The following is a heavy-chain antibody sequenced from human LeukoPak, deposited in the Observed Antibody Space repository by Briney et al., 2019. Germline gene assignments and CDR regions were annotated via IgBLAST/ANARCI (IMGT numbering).Heavy chain of an antibody. CDR3: ASGTLRRVHY. V-gene: IGHV3-21*01. Sequence: GGSLRLSCAASGFTFSSYSMNWVRQAPGKGLEWVSSISSSGSYLYYADSVKGRFTVYRDNSKNSLYMQMNSLRGEDPAVYYCASGTLRRVHYWGQGTLVTVSS. CDR1: GFTFSSYS. J-gene: IGHJ4*02. CDR2: ISSSGSYL. D-gene: IGHD3-16*01.